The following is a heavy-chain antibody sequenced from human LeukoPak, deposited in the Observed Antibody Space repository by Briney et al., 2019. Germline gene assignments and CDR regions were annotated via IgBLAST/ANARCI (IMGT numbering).Heavy chain of an antibody. CDR2: ISSSGSTI. CDR3: ARVGRWLQYRFDY. CDR1: DFTVSGNY. Sequence: MPGGSLRLSCAAPDFTVSGNYMTWVRQAPGKGLEWVSYISSSGSTIYYADSVKGRFTISRDNAKNSLYLQMNSLRAEDTAVYYCARVGRWLQYRFDYWGQGTLVTVSS. J-gene: IGHJ4*02. D-gene: IGHD5-24*01. V-gene: IGHV3-11*04.